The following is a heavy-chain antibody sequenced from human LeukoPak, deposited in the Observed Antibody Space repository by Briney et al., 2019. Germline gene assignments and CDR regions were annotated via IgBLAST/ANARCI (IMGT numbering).Heavy chain of an antibody. Sequence: TTGGSLRLSCAASGFTFSSYSMNWVRQAPGKGLEWVSSISSSSSYTYYADSVKGRFTISRDNAKKSLYLQLNSLRAEDTAVYYCARAVWDSSGHLFDYWGQGTLVTVSS. J-gene: IGHJ4*02. CDR3: ARAVWDSSGHLFDY. V-gene: IGHV3-21*01. CDR1: GFTFSSYS. CDR2: ISSSSSYT. D-gene: IGHD3-22*01.